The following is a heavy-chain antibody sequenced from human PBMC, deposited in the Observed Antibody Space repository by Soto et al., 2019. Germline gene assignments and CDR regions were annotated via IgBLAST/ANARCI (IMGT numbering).Heavy chain of an antibody. CDR2: ISGGGGST. CDR3: AKVRVAQLWLHYYGMDV. Sequence: EVQLLESGGGLVQPGGSLRLSCAASGFTFSSYAMSWVGQPPGKGLEGVSAISGGGGSTYYADSVKGRFTISRDNSKNTLYLQMNSLRAEDTAVYYCAKVRVAQLWLHYYGMDVWGQGTTVTVSS. CDR1: GFTFSSYA. V-gene: IGHV3-23*01. J-gene: IGHJ6*02. D-gene: IGHD5-18*01.